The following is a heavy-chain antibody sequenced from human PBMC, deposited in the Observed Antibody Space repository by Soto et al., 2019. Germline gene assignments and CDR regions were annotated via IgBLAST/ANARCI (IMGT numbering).Heavy chain of an antibody. D-gene: IGHD3-22*01. Sequence: SETLSLTCTVSGGSISSSSYYWGWIRQPPGKGLEWIGSIYYSGSTYYSPSLKSRVTIFVDTSKNQFSLKLSSVTAADTAVYYCARILDYYDSSGSPDYWGQGTLVTVSS. CDR3: ARILDYYDSSGSPDY. J-gene: IGHJ4*02. CDR2: IYYSGST. CDR1: GGSISSSSYY. V-gene: IGHV4-39*01.